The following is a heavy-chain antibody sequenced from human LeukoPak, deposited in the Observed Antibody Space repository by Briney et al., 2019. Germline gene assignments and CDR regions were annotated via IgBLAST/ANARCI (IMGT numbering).Heavy chain of an antibody. J-gene: IGHJ4*02. CDR3: ARDVLGLRGDY. V-gene: IGHV1-69*01. CDR1: GDTLSSYA. CDR2: IIPMFGST. Sequence: SLKVSCKASGDTLSSYAISWVRQAPGQGLGWMGWIIPMFGSTNYAQKFQGRVTITADESTGTAYMQLSSLKSEDTAVYYCARDVLGLRGDYWGQGTVVTVSS. D-gene: IGHD1-26*01.